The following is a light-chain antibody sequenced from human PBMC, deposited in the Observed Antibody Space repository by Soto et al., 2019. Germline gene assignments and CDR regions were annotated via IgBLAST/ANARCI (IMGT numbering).Light chain of an antibody. J-gene: IGKJ4*01. CDR3: QQRSNWTLT. Sequence: EIVMTQSPVTLSASPGERVTLSCRTNKSISSNLAWYQQKRGQAPRLLIYDASNRATGIPARFSGSGSGTDFTLTISSLEPEDFAVYYCQQRSNWTLTFGGGTKVEIK. CDR1: KSISSN. CDR2: DAS. V-gene: IGKV3-11*01.